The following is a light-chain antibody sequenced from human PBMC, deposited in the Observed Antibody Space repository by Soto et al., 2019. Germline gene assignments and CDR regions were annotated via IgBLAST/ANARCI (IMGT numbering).Light chain of an antibody. V-gene: IGKV1-9*01. J-gene: IGKJ2*01. Sequence: IQLTQSPSSLSASVGDRVTITCRASQGISSYLAWYQQKPGKAPKLLIYAASTLQSEVPYRFSGSGSGTDSTLTIKSLQPEHLADHVSLQLKSDPRTFGQGTKLEIK. CDR3: LQLKSDPRT. CDR1: QGISSY. CDR2: AAS.